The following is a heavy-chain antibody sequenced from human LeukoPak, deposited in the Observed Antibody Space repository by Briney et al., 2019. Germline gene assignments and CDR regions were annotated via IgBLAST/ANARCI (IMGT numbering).Heavy chain of an antibody. CDR1: GYTFTSYD. Sequence: ASVKVSCKASGYTFTSYDINWVRQATGQGLEWMGWMSPNSGNTGYAQKFRGRVTMTRNTAISSAYMELSSLRSEDTAVYYCVRTPPNWGADYWGQGTLVTVSS. J-gene: IGHJ4*02. CDR3: VRTPPNWGADY. CDR2: MSPNSGNT. V-gene: IGHV1-8*01. D-gene: IGHD7-27*01.